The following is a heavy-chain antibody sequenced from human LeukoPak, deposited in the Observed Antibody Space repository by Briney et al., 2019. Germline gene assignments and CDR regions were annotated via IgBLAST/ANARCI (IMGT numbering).Heavy chain of an antibody. D-gene: IGHD4-17*01. Sequence: ASVKVSCKASGYTFTSYYMHWVRQAPGQGLEWMGIINPSGGSTSYAQKFQGRVTMTRDTSTSTVYMELSSLRSEDTAVYYCAREPTTTVTRVAYGMDVWGQGTTVTVSS. CDR1: GYTFTSYY. V-gene: IGHV1-46*01. CDR2: INPSGGST. CDR3: AREPTTTVTRVAYGMDV. J-gene: IGHJ6*02.